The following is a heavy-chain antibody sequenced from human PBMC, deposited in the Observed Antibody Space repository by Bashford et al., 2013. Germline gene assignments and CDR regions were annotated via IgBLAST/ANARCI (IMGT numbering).Heavy chain of an antibody. D-gene: IGHD3-16*01. J-gene: IGHJ6*02. CDR2: MYISGRN. CDR1: GGSISSGNYY. V-gene: IGHV4-61*02. Sequence: SETLSLTCTVSGGSISSGNYYWTWVRQPAGKGLEWIGRMYISGRNNYNPSLESRVTISIDTSKNEFSLKLSSVTAAETAVYYCARHHQRLVHNFYYGIDVWGQGTTVTVSS. CDR3: ARHHQRLVHNFYYGIDV.